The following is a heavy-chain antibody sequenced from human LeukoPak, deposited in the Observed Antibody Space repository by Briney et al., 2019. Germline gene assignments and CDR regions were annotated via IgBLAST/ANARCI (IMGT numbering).Heavy chain of an antibody. CDR3: AREIVVVPAAASYYYYYGMDV. CDR2: IYSGGST. J-gene: IGHJ6*02. CDR1: GFTFSSYS. V-gene: IGHV3-53*01. Sequence: TGGSLRLSCAVSGFTFSSYSMTWVRQAPGKGLEWVSVIYSGGSTYYADSVKGRFTISRDNSKNTLYLQMNSLRAEDTAVYYCAREIVVVPAAASYYYYYGMDVWGQGTTVTVSS. D-gene: IGHD2-2*01.